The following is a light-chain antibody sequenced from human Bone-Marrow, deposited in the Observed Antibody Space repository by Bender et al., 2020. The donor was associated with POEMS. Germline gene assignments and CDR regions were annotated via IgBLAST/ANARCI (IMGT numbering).Light chain of an antibody. CDR3: SSYTSSSPL. CDR1: SSDVGAYNV. Sequence: QSALTQPASVSGSPGQSITISCTGTSSDVGAYNVVSWYQQHPGKAPKLMIYDVSNRPSGVSNRFSGSKSGNTASLTISGLQAEDEADYYCSSYTSSSPLFGGGTKLSVL. J-gene: IGLJ2*01. V-gene: IGLV2-14*03. CDR2: DVS.